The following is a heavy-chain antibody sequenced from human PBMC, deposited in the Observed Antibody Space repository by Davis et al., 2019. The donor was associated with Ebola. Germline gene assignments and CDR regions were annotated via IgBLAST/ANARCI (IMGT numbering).Heavy chain of an antibody. D-gene: IGHD3-10*01. CDR2: ISGSGGTT. J-gene: IGHJ4*02. Sequence: GSLRLSCADSVITFSSYAMTWVRQAPGKGLEWVSAISGSGGTTYYAGSVKGRFTVSRDNSKKTMYLQMNSLRAEDTAVYYCARGIDYWGQGTLVTVSS. CDR3: ARGIDY. CDR1: VITFSSYA. V-gene: IGHV3-23*01.